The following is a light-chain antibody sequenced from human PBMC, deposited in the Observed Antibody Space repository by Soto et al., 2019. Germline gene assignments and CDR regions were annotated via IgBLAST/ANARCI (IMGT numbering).Light chain of an antibody. V-gene: IGLV2-14*03. Sequence: QSALTQPASVSDSPGQSITISCTGTSSYVGGSDPVSWYQQYPGKAPKLMIYDVSNRPSGVSDRFSGSKSGNTASLTISGLQAEDEADYYCSSYSGRTVVFGGGTKLTVL. J-gene: IGLJ3*02. CDR1: SSYVGGSDP. CDR2: DVS. CDR3: SSYSGRTVV.